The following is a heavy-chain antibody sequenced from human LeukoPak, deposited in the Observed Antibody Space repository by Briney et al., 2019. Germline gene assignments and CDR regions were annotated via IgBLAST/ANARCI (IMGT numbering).Heavy chain of an antibody. D-gene: IGHD1-14*01. CDR2: IKSKTDGGTT. CDR3: TRAGPGKSFDY. CDR1: GFTFSNAW. J-gene: IGHJ4*02. Sequence: GGSLRLSCAASGFTFSNAWMSWVRQAPGKGLEWVGRIKSKTDGGTTDYAAPVKGRFTISRDDSKSIAYLQMNSLKTEDTAVYYCTRAGPGKSFDYWGQGTLVTVSS. V-gene: IGHV3-15*01.